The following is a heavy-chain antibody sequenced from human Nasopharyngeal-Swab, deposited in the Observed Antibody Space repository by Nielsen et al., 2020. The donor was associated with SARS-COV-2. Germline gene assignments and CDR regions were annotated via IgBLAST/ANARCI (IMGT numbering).Heavy chain of an antibody. Sequence: WVRQAPGQGLEWVGGLIPVFGTTHYSQKFQDRLRVTADASTDTAYMELSSLRSDDTAVYYCARAITYCYDGSGSPSYGLDVWGQGTTVTVSS. CDR3: ARAITYCYDGSGSPSYGLDV. J-gene: IGHJ6*02. V-gene: IGHV1-69*01. D-gene: IGHD3-22*01. CDR2: LIPVFGTT.